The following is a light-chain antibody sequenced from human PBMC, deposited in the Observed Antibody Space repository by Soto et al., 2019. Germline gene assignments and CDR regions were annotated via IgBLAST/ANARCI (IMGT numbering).Light chain of an antibody. CDR2: EVS. V-gene: IGLV2-23*02. Sequence: QSVLTQPASVSGSPGQSITISCTGTSSDVGSYNLVSWYQQHPGKAPKLMIYEVSKRPSGVSNRFSGSKSGNTASLTISGLQAEDEADYYCCLYAGSPPWVFGGGTKLTVL. J-gene: IGLJ3*02. CDR3: CLYAGSPPWV. CDR1: SSDVGSYNL.